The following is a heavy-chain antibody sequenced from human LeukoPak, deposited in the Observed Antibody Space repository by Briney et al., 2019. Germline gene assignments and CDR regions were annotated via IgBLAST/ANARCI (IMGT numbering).Heavy chain of an antibody. J-gene: IGHJ5*02. CDR1: GFTFSSYS. V-gene: IGHV3-48*04. CDR3: ARDGYCSGGSCFNWFDP. CDR2: ISSSSSTI. Sequence: GGSLRLSCAASGFTFSSYSMNWVRQAPGKGLEWVSYISSSSSTIYYADSVKGRFTISRDNAKNSLYLQMNSLRAEDTAVYYCARDGYCSGGSCFNWFDPWGQGTLVTVSS. D-gene: IGHD2-15*01.